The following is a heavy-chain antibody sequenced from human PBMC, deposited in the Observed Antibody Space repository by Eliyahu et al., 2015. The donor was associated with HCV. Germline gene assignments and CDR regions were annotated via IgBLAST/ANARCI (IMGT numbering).Heavy chain of an antibody. CDR2: INHSGST. CDR3: ARICRKYYYGSGSYYNRIRAFDI. V-gene: IGHV4-34*01. CDR1: GGSFXGXX. Sequence: QVQLQQWGAGLLKPSETLSLTCAVYGGSFXGXXXXWXRQPPGKGLEWIGEINHSGSTNYNPSLKSRVTISVDTSKNQFSLKLSSVTAADTAVYYCARICRKYYYGSGSYYNRIRAFDIWGQGTMVTVSS. J-gene: IGHJ3*02. D-gene: IGHD3-10*01.